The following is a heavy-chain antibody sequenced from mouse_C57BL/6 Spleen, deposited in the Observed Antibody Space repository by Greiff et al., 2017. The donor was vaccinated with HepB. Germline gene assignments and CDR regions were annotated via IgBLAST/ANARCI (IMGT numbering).Heavy chain of an antibody. CDR1: GYTFTSYW. V-gene: IGHV1-55*01. CDR3: ARYHYYGSPWFAY. J-gene: IGHJ3*01. D-gene: IGHD1-1*01. CDR2: IYPGSGST. Sequence: QVQLQQPGAELVKPGASVKMSCKASGYTFTSYWITWVKQRPGQGLEWIGDIYPGSGSTNYNEKFKSKATLTVDTSSSTAYMQLSSLRSEDSAVYYCARYHYYGSPWFAYWGQGTLVTVSA.